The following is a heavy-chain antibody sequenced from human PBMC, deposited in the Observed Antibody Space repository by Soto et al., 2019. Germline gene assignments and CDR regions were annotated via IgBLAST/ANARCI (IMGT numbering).Heavy chain of an antibody. Sequence: QLQLQESGPGLVKPSETLSLTCTVSGGSISSSSYYWGWIRQPPGKGLEWIGSIYYSGSTYYNPSLKSRVTVAVATSKTQFSLKLSSVTAADTAVYSCTRRASSSWYGYWGQGTLVTVSS. CDR3: TRRASSSWYGY. CDR2: IYYSGST. J-gene: IGHJ4*02. CDR1: GGSISSSSYY. D-gene: IGHD6-13*01. V-gene: IGHV4-39*01.